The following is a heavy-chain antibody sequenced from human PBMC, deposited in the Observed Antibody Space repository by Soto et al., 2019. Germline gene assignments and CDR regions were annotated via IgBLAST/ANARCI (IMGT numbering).Heavy chain of an antibody. CDR3: APALGYDSAASY. V-gene: IGHV3-74*03. Sequence: EVQLVESGGGLVQPGGSLRLSCAAAGFTFSNCWMHWVRQVPGKGLVWVSRVRGAGGVTKYADSVKGRFTSSRDNAKNILYLPMNSLSAEDTAIYYCAPALGYDSAASYWGQGILVTVSS. CDR1: GFTFSNCW. J-gene: IGHJ4*02. CDR2: VRGAGGVT. D-gene: IGHD6-25*01.